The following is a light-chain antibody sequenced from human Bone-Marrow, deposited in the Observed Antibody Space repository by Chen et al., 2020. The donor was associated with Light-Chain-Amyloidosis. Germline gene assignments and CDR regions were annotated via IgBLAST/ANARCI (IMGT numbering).Light chain of an antibody. J-gene: IGLJ1*01. V-gene: IGLV2-14*01. CDR2: EVT. Sequence: QSALTQPASVSGSPGQSITISCTGTSSDVGGDNHVSWYQQHPHKAPKLMIYEVTNRPSLVPDRFSGSKSDNTASLTISGLQTEDEADYFCSSYTITNTLVFGSGTRVTVL. CDR1: SSDVGGDNH. CDR3: SSYTITNTLV.